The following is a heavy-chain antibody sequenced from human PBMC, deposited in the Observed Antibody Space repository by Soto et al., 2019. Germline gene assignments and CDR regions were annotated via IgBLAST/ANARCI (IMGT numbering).Heavy chain of an antibody. CDR1: GGSISSYY. Sequence: SETLSLTCTVSGGSISSYYWSWIRQPPGKGLEWIGYIYYSGSTNYNPSLKSRVTISVDTSKNQFSLKLSSVTAADTAVYYCARFQAYYSMDVWGKGTTVTVSS. J-gene: IGHJ6*03. CDR2: IYYSGST. V-gene: IGHV4-59*01. CDR3: ARFQAYYSMDV.